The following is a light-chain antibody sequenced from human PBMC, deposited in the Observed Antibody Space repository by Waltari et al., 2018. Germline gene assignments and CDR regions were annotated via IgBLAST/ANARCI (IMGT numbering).Light chain of an antibody. V-gene: IGKV4-1*01. CDR1: QSVLYSSNNKNY. Sequence: DIVMTQSPDSLAVSLGERATINCKSSQSVLYSSNNKNYLAWYQQKPGQPPKLLSYWASTLESGVPDRFSGSGSGTDFTLTISSLQAEDVAVYYCQQYYSTPITFGQGTRLEIK. J-gene: IGKJ5*01. CDR3: QQYYSTPIT. CDR2: WAS.